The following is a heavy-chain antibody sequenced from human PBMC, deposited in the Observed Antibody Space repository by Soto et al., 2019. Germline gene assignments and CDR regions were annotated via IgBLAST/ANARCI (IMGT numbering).Heavy chain of an antibody. J-gene: IGHJ4*02. Sequence: ESGGGLVQPGGSLRLSCAASGITFSSYEMNWVRQAPGKGLEWVSYISSSGSTIYYADSVKGRFTISRDNAKNSLYLQMNSLRAEDTAVYYCARDGGIAALDYWGQGTLVTVSS. V-gene: IGHV3-48*03. CDR1: GITFSSYE. CDR3: ARDGGIAALDY. D-gene: IGHD6-6*01. CDR2: ISSSGSTI.